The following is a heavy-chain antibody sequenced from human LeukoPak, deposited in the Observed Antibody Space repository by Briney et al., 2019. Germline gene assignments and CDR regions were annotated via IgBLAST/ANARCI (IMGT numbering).Heavy chain of an antibody. CDR1: GFTFSSYA. V-gene: IGHV3-23*01. CDR3: AKAAGYSSGWLDY. CDR2: ISGSGGST. J-gene: IGHJ4*02. D-gene: IGHD6-19*01. Sequence: PSGGSLRLSCAASGFTFSSYAMSWVRQAPGKGLEWVSAISGSGGSTYYADSVKGRFTISRDNSKNTLYLQMNSLRAEDTAVYYCAKAAGYSSGWLDYWGQGTLVTVSS.